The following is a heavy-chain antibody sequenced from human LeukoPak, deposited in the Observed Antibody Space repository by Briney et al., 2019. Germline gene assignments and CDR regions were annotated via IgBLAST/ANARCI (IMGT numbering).Heavy chain of an antibody. V-gene: IGHV3-23*01. CDR2: ISGSAGST. J-gene: IGHJ6*02. CDR1: GFTFSNYA. Sequence: GGSLRLSSAASGFTFSNYAMSWVRQAPGKGLEWVSAISGSAGSTYYADSVKGRFTISRDNSKNTLYLQMNSLRAEDTAVYYCAKRYCTSSSCSLSYYYGMDVWGQGTTVTVSS. CDR3: AKRYCTSSSCSLSYYYGMDV. D-gene: IGHD2-2*01.